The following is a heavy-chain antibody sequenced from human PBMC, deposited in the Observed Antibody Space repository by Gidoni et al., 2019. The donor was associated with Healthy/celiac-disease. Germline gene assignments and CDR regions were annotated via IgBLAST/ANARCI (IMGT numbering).Heavy chain of an antibody. Sequence: QVQLQQWGAGLLKPSETLSLTCAVYGGSFSGYYWSWIRQPPGKGLEWIGEINHSGSTNYNPSLKSRVTISVDTSKNQFSLKLSSVTAADTAVYYCAREISGWALRNRYGMDVWGQGTTVTVSS. D-gene: IGHD6-19*01. J-gene: IGHJ6*02. CDR2: INHSGST. CDR1: GGSFSGYY. CDR3: AREISGWALRNRYGMDV. V-gene: IGHV4-34*01.